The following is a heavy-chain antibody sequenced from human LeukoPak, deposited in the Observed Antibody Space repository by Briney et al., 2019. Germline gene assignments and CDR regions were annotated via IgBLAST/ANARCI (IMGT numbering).Heavy chain of an antibody. J-gene: IGHJ4*02. V-gene: IGHV4-34*01. CDR3: ARGEYSYGSFDY. CDR1: GGSFSGYY. Sequence: SETLSLTCAVYGGSFSGYYWSWIRQPPGKGLEWIGEINHSGSTNCNPSLKSRVTISVDTSKNQFSLKLSSVTAADTAVYYCARGEYSYGSFDYWGQGTLVTVSS. D-gene: IGHD5-18*01. CDR2: INHSGST.